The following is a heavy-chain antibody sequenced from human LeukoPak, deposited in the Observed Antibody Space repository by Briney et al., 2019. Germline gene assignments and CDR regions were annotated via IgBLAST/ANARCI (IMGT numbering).Heavy chain of an antibody. J-gene: IGHJ6*03. V-gene: IGHV1-69*05. CDR2: IIPVFGTP. CDR1: GGTFNSYS. Sequence: EASVKVSCKASGGTFNSYSISWVRQAPGQGLEWMGGIIPVFGTPNYAQKFQGRVTITTDESTSTVYMEVSSLRSVDTAVYYCARVTLDNTPPYFSYMDVWGKGITVTVSS. D-gene: IGHD2-15*01. CDR3: ARVTLDNTPPYFSYMDV.